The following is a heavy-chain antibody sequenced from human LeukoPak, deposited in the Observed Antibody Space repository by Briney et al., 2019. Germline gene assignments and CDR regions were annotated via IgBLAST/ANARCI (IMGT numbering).Heavy chain of an antibody. CDR2: INPSGGST. CDR1: GYTFTSYY. CDR3: ARRDGYNPLYFDY. J-gene: IGHJ4*02. Sequence: GASVKVSCKASGYTFTSYYMHWVRQAPGQGLEWMGIINPSGGSTSYAQKFQGRVTITRDTSITTAYMELSSLRSEDTAVYYCARRDGYNPLYFDYWGQGTLVTVSS. D-gene: IGHD5-24*01. V-gene: IGHV1-46*01.